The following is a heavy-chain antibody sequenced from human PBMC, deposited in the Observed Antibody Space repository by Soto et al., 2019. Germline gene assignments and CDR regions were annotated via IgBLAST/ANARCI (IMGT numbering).Heavy chain of an antibody. J-gene: IGHJ6*02. V-gene: IGHV3-33*01. Sequence: GGSLRLSCAASGFSFSSYGMHWVRQAPGMGLEWVAVIWFDGRNKYYADSVRGRFSISRDNSENTLYLEMNSLRVEDTATYYCARPGDGYNLYYYGMDAWGQGTTVTVSS. CDR3: ARPGDGYNLYYYGMDA. D-gene: IGHD5-12*01. CDR1: GFSFSSYG. CDR2: IWFDGRNK.